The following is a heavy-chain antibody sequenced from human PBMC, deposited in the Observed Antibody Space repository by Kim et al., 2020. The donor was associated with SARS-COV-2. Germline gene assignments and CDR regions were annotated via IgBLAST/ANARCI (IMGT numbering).Heavy chain of an antibody. J-gene: IGHJ4*02. CDR3: SNSRGSRGDYGFGY. CDR1: GFTFSNYG. V-gene: IGHV3-23*01. CDR2: VTGGGST. Sequence: GGSLRLSCAASGFTFSNYGLTWIRQAPGKGLEWVSIVTGGGSTFYADSVKGRCTISRGNSKNTLYLQVNSLRADDTAVYYCSNSRGSRGDYGFGYWGQG. D-gene: IGHD4-17*01.